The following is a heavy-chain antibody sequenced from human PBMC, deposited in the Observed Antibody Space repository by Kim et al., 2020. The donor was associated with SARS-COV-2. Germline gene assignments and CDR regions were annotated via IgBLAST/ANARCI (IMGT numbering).Heavy chain of an antibody. Sequence: GGSLRLSCAASGFTFSSYVMHWVRLAPGKGLEWVALISFDGTNKYYADSVKGRFTISRDNSKNTLYLQMNNLRTEDTALYYCARARAPHYGSGSYAVDSWGQGTLVTVSS. CDR3: ARARAPHYGSGSYAVDS. V-gene: IGHV3-30*04. CDR1: GFTFSSYV. D-gene: IGHD3-10*01. J-gene: IGHJ4*02. CDR2: ISFDGTNK.